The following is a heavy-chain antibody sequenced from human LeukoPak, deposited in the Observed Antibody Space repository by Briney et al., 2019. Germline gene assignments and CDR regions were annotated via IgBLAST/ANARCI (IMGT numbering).Heavy chain of an antibody. CDR3: ARDSSSHFNFDY. CDR1: GGSISSGGYY. V-gene: IGHV4-31*03. D-gene: IGHD6-6*01. CDR2: IYYSGST. Sequence: SETLSLTCTVSGGSISSGGYYWSWIRQHPGKGLEWIGYIYYSGSTYYNPSLKSRVTISVDTSKNQFSLKLSPVTAADTAVYYCARDSSSHFNFDYWGQGTLVTVSS. J-gene: IGHJ4*02.